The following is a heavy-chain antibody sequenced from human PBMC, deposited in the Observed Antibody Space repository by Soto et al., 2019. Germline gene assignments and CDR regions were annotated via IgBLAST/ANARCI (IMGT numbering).Heavy chain of an antibody. V-gene: IGHV1-69*12. Sequence: QVQLVQSGAEVKKPGSSVKVSCKASGGTFSSYAISWVRQAPGQGLEWMGGIIPIFGTANYAQKFQGRGTITADECTSTAYMEVSSLRSEDTAVYYCASSPPGMDVWGQGTTVTVSS. CDR2: IIPIFGTA. CDR1: GGTFSSYA. J-gene: IGHJ6*02. CDR3: ASSPPGMDV.